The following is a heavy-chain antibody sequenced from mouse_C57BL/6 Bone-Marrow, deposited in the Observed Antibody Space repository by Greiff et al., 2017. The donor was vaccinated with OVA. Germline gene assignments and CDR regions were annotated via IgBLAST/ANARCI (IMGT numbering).Heavy chain of an antibody. V-gene: IGHV1-69*01. CDR2: IDPSDSYT. J-gene: IGHJ3*01. CDR1: GYTFTSYW. Sequence: VQLQQSGAELVMPGASVKLSCKASGYTFTSYWMHWVKQRPGQGLEWIGEIDPSDSYTNYNQKFKSKATLTVDTSSSTAYMQLSSLTSEDSAVYYCALVYYSTRGAYWGQGTLVTVSA. D-gene: IGHD2-5*01. CDR3: ALVYYSTRGAY.